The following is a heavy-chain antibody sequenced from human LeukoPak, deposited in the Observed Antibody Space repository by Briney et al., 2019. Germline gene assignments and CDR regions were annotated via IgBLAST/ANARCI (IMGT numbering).Heavy chain of an antibody. CDR1: GGSISSSSYY. D-gene: IGHD2-15*01. J-gene: IGHJ4*02. Sequence: PSETLSLTCTVSGGSISSSSYYWSWIRQPPGKGLEWIGEINHSGSTNYNPSLKSRVTISVDTSKNQFSLKLSSVTAADTAVYYCARRIRYCSGGSCYRTFDYWGQGTLVTVSS. V-gene: IGHV4-39*07. CDR2: INHSGST. CDR3: ARRIRYCSGGSCYRTFDY.